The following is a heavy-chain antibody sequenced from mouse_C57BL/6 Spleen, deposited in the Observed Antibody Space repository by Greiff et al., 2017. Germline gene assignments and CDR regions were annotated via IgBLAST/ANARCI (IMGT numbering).Heavy chain of an antibody. CDR2: ISSGGSYT. Sequence: EVKLVESGGDLVKPGGSLKLSCAASGFTFSSYGMSWVRQTPDKRLEWVATISSGGSYTYYPDSVKGRFTISRDNAKNTLYLQMSSLKTEDTSMYYCARGGSIPLFAMDYWGQGTSVTVSS. CDR1: GFTFSSYG. J-gene: IGHJ4*01. V-gene: IGHV5-6*01. CDR3: ARGGSIPLFAMDY. D-gene: IGHD1-1*01.